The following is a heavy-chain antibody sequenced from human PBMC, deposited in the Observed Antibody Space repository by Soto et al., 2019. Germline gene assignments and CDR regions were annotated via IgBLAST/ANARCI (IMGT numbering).Heavy chain of an antibody. J-gene: IGHJ6*02. D-gene: IGHD6-19*01. Sequence: SETLSLTCAVYVGSFSCYYWSWIRQPPGKGLEWIGEINHSGSTNYNPSLKSRVTISVDTSKNQFSLKLSSVTAADTAVYYCARGQSVGYSSGWPKYYYYGMDVWGQGTTVTVSS. CDR3: ARGQSVGYSSGWPKYYYYGMDV. V-gene: IGHV4-34*01. CDR1: VGSFSCYY. CDR2: INHSGST.